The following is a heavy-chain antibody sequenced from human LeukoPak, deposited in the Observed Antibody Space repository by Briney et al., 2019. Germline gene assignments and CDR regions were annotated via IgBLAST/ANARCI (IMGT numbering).Heavy chain of an antibody. J-gene: IGHJ6*02. CDR2: INHSGST. CDR3: ARCQYYDFWSGYAHSYGMDV. D-gene: IGHD3-3*01. Sequence: SETLSLTCAVYGGSFSGYYWSWIRQPPGKGLEWIGEINHSGSTNYNPSLKSRVTISVDTSKNQFSLKLSSVTAADTAVYYCARCQYYDFWSGYAHSYGMDVWGQGTTVTVSS. CDR1: GGSFSGYY. V-gene: IGHV4-34*01.